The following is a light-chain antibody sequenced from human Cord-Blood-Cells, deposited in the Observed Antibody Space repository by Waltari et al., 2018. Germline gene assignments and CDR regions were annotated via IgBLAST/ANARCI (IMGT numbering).Light chain of an antibody. CDR1: SSNIGAGYD. Sequence: QSVLTQPPSVSGAPGQRVTISCTGSSSNIGAGYDVHWYQQLPGTAPKLLIYGTRNRPSGAPDRFSGSKSGTSASLAITGLQAEDEADYYCQSYDSSLSGYVFGTGTKVTVL. CDR2: GTR. CDR3: QSYDSSLSGYV. V-gene: IGLV1-40*01. J-gene: IGLJ1*01.